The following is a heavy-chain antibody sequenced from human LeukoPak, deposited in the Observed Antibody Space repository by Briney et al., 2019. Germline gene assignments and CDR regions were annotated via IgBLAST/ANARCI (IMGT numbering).Heavy chain of an antibody. CDR3: ARERGGSYALRYFDY. D-gene: IGHD1-26*01. V-gene: IGHV3-30*03. Sequence: GRSLRLSCAASGFTFPFSSYGMHWVRQAPGKGLEWVAVISYDGSNKYYADSVKGRFTISRDNSKNTLYLQMNSLRVEDTAVYYCARERGGSYALRYFDYWGQGTLVTVSS. J-gene: IGHJ4*02. CDR1: GFTFPFSSYG. CDR2: ISYDGSNK.